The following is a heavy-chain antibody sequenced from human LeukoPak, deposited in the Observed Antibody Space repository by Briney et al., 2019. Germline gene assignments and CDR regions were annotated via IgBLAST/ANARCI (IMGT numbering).Heavy chain of an antibody. CDR2: IYYSGST. Sequence: PSESLSLTCTVSGGSISSYYWSWIRQPPGKGLEWIGYIYYSGSTNYNPSLKSRVTISVDTSKNQFSLKLSSVTAADTAVYYCARRWYNWNYDCWGQGTLVTVSS. CDR1: GGSISSYY. D-gene: IGHD1-20*01. V-gene: IGHV4-59*08. J-gene: IGHJ4*02. CDR3: ARRWYNWNYDC.